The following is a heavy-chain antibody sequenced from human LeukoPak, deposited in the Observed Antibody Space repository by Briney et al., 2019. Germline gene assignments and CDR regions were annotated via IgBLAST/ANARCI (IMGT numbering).Heavy chain of an antibody. CDR2: INSDGSWT. CDR1: GNYW. J-gene: IGHJ4*02. V-gene: IGHV3-74*01. CDR3: VSFYETY. Sequence: SEGSLRLSCAASGNYWMHWVRQAPGKGLVWVSHINSDGSWTSYADSVKGRFTISKDNAKNTVYLQMNSLRAEDTAVYYCVSFYETYWGRGTLVTVSS. D-gene: IGHD2/OR15-2a*01.